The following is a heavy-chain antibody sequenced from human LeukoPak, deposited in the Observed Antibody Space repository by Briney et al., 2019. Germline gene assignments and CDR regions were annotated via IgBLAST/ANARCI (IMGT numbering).Heavy chain of an antibody. V-gene: IGHV3-23*01. Sequence: GGSLRLSCAASGFTFSSYAMSWVRQAPGKGLEWVSAISGSGGSTYYADSVKGRFTISRDNSKNTLYLQMNSLRAEDTAVYYCAREGTYYYDSSGYYYVDYFDYWGQGTLVTVSS. CDR3: AREGTYYYDSSGYYYVDYFDY. CDR1: GFTFSSYA. D-gene: IGHD3-22*01. J-gene: IGHJ4*02. CDR2: ISGSGGST.